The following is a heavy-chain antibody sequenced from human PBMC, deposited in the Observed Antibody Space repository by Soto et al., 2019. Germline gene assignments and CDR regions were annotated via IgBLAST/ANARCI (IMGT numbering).Heavy chain of an antibody. CDR1: GFTFSSYW. Sequence: QPGGSLRLSCAASGFTFSSYWMHWVRQAPGKGLVWVSRINSDGSSTSYADSVKGRFTISRDNAKNTLYLQMNSLRAEDTAVYYCASTYLPGYYYDSSGYLLYWGQGTLVTVSS. V-gene: IGHV3-74*01. D-gene: IGHD3-22*01. CDR2: INSDGSST. CDR3: ASTYLPGYYYDSSGYLLY. J-gene: IGHJ4*02.